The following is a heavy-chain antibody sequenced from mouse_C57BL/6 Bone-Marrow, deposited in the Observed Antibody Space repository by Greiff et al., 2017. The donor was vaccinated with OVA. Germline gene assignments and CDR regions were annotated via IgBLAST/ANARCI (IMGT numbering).Heavy chain of an antibody. D-gene: IGHD2-3*01. CDR2: IDPETGGT. CDR1: GYTFTDYE. CDR3: TNGSYDGYHGGY. Sequence: QVQLKQSGAELVRPGASVTLSCKASGYTFTDYEMHWVKQTPVHGLEWIGAIDPETGGTAYNQKFKGKAILTADKSSSTAYMELRSLTSEDSAVYYCTNGSYDGYHGGYWGQGTTLTVSS. V-gene: IGHV1-15*01. J-gene: IGHJ2*01.